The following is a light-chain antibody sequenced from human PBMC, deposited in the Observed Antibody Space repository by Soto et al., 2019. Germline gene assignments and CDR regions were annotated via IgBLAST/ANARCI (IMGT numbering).Light chain of an antibody. Sequence: EIVMTQSPATLSVSPGERATLSCRASQSITSNLAWYQHKPGQAPRLLISGASTRATGIPARFSGSGSETEFTLTISSLQSEDFAVYYCQQYSDWPLTFGGGTKVDI. J-gene: IGKJ4*01. CDR2: GAS. CDR1: QSITSN. V-gene: IGKV3D-15*01. CDR3: QQYSDWPLT.